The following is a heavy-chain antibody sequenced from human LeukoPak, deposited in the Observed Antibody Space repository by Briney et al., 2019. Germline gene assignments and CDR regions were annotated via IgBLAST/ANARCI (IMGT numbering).Heavy chain of an antibody. CDR2: IYYSGST. CDR1: GGSISSYY. D-gene: IGHD3-9*01. Sequence: SETLSLTCTVSGGSISSYYWSWIRQPPGKGLEWVGSIYYSGSTYYNPSLKSRVPISVDSPKTQFSLKLSSVTAADTAVYYCARWAYYDILTGYLGYYFDYWGQGTLVTVSS. CDR3: ARWAYYDILTGYLGYYFDY. J-gene: IGHJ4*02. V-gene: IGHV4-59*12.